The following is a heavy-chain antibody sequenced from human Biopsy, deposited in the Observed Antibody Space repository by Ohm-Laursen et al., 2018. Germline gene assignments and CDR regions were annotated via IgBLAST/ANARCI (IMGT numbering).Heavy chain of an antibody. CDR1: GKTFSDYQ. D-gene: IGHD2-15*01. J-gene: IGHJ4*02. V-gene: IGHV4-34*08. Sequence: SDTLALTWPVFGKTFSDYQWSWIRQPPGKGLEWIGQINQAGTTNYNPSLKSRVSISADASKYEFSRRLTSVTAADTAVYLCGNEVHGRDYWGLGAQVTVSS. CDR3: GNEVHGRDY. CDR2: INQAGTT.